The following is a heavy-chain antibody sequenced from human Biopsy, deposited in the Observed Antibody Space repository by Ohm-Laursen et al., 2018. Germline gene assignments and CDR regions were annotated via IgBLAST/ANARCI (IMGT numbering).Heavy chain of an antibody. Sequence: TQTLTLTCDFSGFSPSARGMCVSWIRQPPGKALEWLARIDWDDYKDYSVSLKDRLTISKATSENQVVLTMTNTDPADTGTYFCARTPIAIFSAGLVYRHRRHLQGMDVWGRGTAVTVS. CDR2: IDWDDYK. V-gene: IGHV2-70*11. CDR1: GFSPSARGMC. CDR3: ARTPIAIFSAGLVYRHRRHLQGMDV. J-gene: IGHJ6*02. D-gene: IGHD6-13*01.